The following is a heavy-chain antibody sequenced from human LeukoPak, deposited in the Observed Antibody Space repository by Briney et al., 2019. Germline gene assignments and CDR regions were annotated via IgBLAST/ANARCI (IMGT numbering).Heavy chain of an antibody. Sequence: GASVKVSCEASGYTFTSYGISWVRQAPGQGLEWMGWISAYNSNTNYAQKLQGRVTMTTDTSTSTAYMELRSLRSDDTAVYYCARGNFFGVVIRHLRFDYWGQGTLVTVSS. J-gene: IGHJ4*02. V-gene: IGHV1-18*01. CDR3: ARGNFFGVVIRHLRFDY. CDR2: ISAYNSNT. D-gene: IGHD3-3*01. CDR1: GYTFTSYG.